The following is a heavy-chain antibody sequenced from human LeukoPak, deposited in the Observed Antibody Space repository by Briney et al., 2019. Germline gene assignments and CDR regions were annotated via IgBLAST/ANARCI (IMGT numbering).Heavy chain of an antibody. D-gene: IGHD6-13*01. V-gene: IGHV1-18*01. CDR1: GYTFTSYG. J-gene: IGHJ3*01. CDR2: ISAYNGNT. CDR3: ARDLYGVLSSSYA. Sequence: GASVKVSCKASGYTFTSYGISWVRQAPGQGLEWMGWISAYNGNTNYAQKLQGRVTMTTDTSTSTAYMELSSLRSDDTAVDYCARDLYGVLSSSYAWGQGTMVTVSS.